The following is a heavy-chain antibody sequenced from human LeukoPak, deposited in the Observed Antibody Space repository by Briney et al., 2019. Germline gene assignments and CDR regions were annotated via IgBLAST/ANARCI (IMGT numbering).Heavy chain of an antibody. Sequence: GGSLRLSCAASGFTFSSYAMSWVRQAPGKGLEWVSAISGSGGSTYYADSVEGRFTISRHNSRDTLYMQMNSLRAEDTAVYFCAKGYYDYVWGSYYFDYWGQGTLVTVSS. CDR1: GFTFSSYA. CDR3: AKGYYDYVWGSYYFDY. CDR2: ISGSGGST. J-gene: IGHJ4*02. D-gene: IGHD3-16*01. V-gene: IGHV3-23*01.